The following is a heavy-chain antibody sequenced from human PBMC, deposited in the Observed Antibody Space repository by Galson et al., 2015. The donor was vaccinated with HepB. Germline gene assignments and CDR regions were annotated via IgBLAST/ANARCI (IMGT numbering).Heavy chain of an antibody. CDR3: ARDIRGSSWSRRDYWYFDL. V-gene: IGHV3-53*01. Sequence: SLRLSCAASGFTVSSNYMSWVRQAPGKGLEWVSVIYSGGSTYYADSVKGRFTISRDNSKNTLYLQMNSLRAEDTAVYYCARDIRGSSWSRRDYWYFDLWGRGTLVTVSS. J-gene: IGHJ2*01. CDR1: GFTVSSNY. D-gene: IGHD6-13*01. CDR2: IYSGGST.